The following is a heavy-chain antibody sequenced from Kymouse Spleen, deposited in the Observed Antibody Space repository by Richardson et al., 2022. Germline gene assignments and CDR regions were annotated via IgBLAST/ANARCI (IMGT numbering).Heavy chain of an antibody. CDR3: ARAGYSGYALLNYYYGMDV. Sequence: QVQLQESGPGLVKPSQTLSLTCTVSGGSISSGGYYWSWIRQHPGKGLEWIGYIYYSGSTYYNPSLKSRVTISVDTSKNQFSLKLSSVTAADTAVYYCARAGYSGYALLNYYYGMDVWGQGTTVTVSS. D-gene: IGHD5-12*01. CDR2: IYYSGST. CDR1: GGSISSGGYY. V-gene: IGHV4-31*03. J-gene: IGHJ6*02.